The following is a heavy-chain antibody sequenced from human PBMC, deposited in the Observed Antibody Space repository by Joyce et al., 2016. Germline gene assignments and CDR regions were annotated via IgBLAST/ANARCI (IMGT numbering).Heavy chain of an antibody. J-gene: IGHJ4*02. CDR3: ARDPTTMTTMPTDY. CDR2: IVPNFGTA. CDR1: RNTVSNFA. Sequence: QVQLVQSGAEVKKPGSSVKVSCKTSRNTVSNFAISWVRQALGQGLEWMGGIVPNFGTASYAQKFQGRLTITADESTSTAYMELSSLRSEDTAIYYCARDPTTMTTMPTDYWGQGTLVTVSS. D-gene: IGHD4-17*01. V-gene: IGHV1-69*01.